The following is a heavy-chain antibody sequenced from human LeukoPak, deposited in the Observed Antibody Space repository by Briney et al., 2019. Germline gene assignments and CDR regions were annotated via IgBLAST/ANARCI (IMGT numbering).Heavy chain of an antibody. D-gene: IGHD3-10*01. CDR1: GYSFTTYW. CDR2: IYPGDSDT. J-gene: IGHJ4*02. Sequence: GESLKISCEASGYSFTTYWIGWVRQMPGKGLEWMGIIYPGDSDTRYSPSFQGQVTISADKSTSTAYLQRSSLKASDSAMYYCARQHGSGSYYSRAIDYWGQGALVTVSS. CDR3: ARQHGSGSYYSRAIDY. V-gene: IGHV5-51*01.